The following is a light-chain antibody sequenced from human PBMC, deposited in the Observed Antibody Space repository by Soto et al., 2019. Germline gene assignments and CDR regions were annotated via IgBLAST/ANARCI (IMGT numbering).Light chain of an antibody. Sequence: EIVLTQSPGILSLSPGERATLSCRASQSVSSNYLAWYQHKPGQAPRLLIYGASSRATGIPDRFSGSGSGTDFTLTISRLEPEDFAVYYCQQYGSSPRTFGQGTRLEIK. J-gene: IGKJ5*01. CDR1: QSVSSNY. CDR3: QQYGSSPRT. CDR2: GAS. V-gene: IGKV3-20*01.